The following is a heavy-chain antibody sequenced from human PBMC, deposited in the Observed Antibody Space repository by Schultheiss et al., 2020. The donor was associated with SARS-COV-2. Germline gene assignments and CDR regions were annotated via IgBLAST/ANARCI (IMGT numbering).Heavy chain of an antibody. V-gene: IGHV3-23*01. CDR2: ISGSGGST. Sequence: GGSLSLSCAASGFTFSSYSMNWVRQAPGKGLEWVSAISGSGGSTYYADSVKGRFTISRDNSKNTLYLQMNSLRAEDTAVYYCAKGPEPTTVTTPFDYWGQGTLVTVSS. CDR1: GFTFSSYS. D-gene: IGHD4-17*01. J-gene: IGHJ4*02. CDR3: AKGPEPTTVTTPFDY.